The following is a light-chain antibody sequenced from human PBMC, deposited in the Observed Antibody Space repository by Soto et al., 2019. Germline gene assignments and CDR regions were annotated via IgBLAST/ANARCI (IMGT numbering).Light chain of an antibody. CDR3: QQRANFVT. CDR1: QSVATY. V-gene: IGKV3-11*01. J-gene: IGKJ4*01. CDR2: DAS. Sequence: EIVLTQSPATLSLSPGERATLSCRASQSVATYLAWYQQKPGQAPRLLIYDASFRAAGVPARFSGSGSGTGFTLTISSLEPEDCAVYYCQQRANFVTFGGGTKVDIK.